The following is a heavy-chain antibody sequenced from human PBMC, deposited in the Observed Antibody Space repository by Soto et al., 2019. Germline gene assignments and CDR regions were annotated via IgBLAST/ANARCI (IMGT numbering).Heavy chain of an antibody. CDR3: VNQEVGATVYFDH. Sequence: QVQLVESGGGVVQPGRSLRLSCAASGFTFSDYTMHWVRQAPGKGLEWVAVISHDGSNKYDADSVKCRFTISRDNSKNTLFLEMNGLRVEDTAVYYCVNQEVGATVYFDHWGQGTLVTVSS. D-gene: IGHD1-26*01. V-gene: IGHV3-30-3*01. J-gene: IGHJ4*02. CDR1: GFTFSDYT. CDR2: ISHDGSNK.